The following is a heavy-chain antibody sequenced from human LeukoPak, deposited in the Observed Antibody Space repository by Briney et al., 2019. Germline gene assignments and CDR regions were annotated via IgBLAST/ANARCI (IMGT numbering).Heavy chain of an antibody. V-gene: IGHV4-59*01. CDR2: IYYSGST. CDR1: GGSISSYY. Sequence: SETLSLTCTVSGGSISSYYWSWIRQPPGKGLEWIGYIYYSGSTNYNPSLKSRVTISVDTSKNQFSLKLSSVTAADTAVYYCARSNYDYVWGSYGYWGQGTLVTVSS. D-gene: IGHD3-16*01. J-gene: IGHJ4*02. CDR3: ARSNYDYVWGSYGY.